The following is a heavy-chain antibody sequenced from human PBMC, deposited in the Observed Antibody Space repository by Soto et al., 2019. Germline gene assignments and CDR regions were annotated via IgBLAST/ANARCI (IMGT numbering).Heavy chain of an antibody. J-gene: IGHJ4*02. V-gene: IGHV3-23*01. CDR3: AKDLGAIAVAGYYFDY. CDR1: GFTFSSYV. CDR2: ISGSGGST. D-gene: IGHD6-19*01. Sequence: GGSLRLSCAASGFTFSSYVMSWVRQAPGKGLEWVSAISGSGGSTYYADSVKGRFTISRDNSKNTLYLQMNSLRAEDTAVYYCAKDLGAIAVAGYYFDYWGQGTLVTVSS.